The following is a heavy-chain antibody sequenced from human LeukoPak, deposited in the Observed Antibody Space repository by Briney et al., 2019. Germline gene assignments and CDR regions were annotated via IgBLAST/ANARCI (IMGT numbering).Heavy chain of an antibody. J-gene: IGHJ6*02. CDR2: ISSSRSYI. Sequence: GGSLRLSCAPSVFSFSRYSMNCVRQAPGEGVEWVSSISSSRSYIYYADSVKGRFTISRDNAKNSLYLQMNSLRAEDTAVYYCARDDARYYDILTGYYREYYGMDVWGQGTTVTVSS. V-gene: IGHV3-21*01. D-gene: IGHD3-9*01. CDR3: ARDDARYYDILTGYYREYYGMDV. CDR1: VFSFSRYS.